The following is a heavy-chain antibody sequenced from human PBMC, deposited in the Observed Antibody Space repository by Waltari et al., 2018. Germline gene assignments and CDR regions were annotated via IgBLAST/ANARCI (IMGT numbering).Heavy chain of an antibody. CDR2: INTDKGNT. V-gene: IGHV1-3*04. Sequence: QVQLVQSGAEVKTPGASVKVSCKASGNTFTSHAIHWVRQAPGQRLEWMGWINTDKGNTKYSQKFQGRVTITRDTSASTDYMELSSLRSEDTAIYYCARGDLFFYWGQGTLVTVSS. CDR3: ARGDLFFY. CDR1: GNTFTSHA. J-gene: IGHJ4*02.